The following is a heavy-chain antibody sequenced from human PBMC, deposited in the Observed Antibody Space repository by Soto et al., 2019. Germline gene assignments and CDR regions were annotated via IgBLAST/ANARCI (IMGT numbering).Heavy chain of an antibody. D-gene: IGHD1-26*01. CDR2: ISYDGSNK. CDR3: AKESLRLIVGATGVDY. Sequence: GGSLRLSCAASGFTFSSYGMHWVRQAPGKGLEWVAVISYDGSNKYYADSVKGRFTISRDNSKNTLYLQMNSLRAEDTAVYYCAKESLRLIVGATGVDYWGKGTRVTAPQ. CDR1: GFTFSSYG. J-gene: IGHJ4*02. V-gene: IGHV3-30*18.